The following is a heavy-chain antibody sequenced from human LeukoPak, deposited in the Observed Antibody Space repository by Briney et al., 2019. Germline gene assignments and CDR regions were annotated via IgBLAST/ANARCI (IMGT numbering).Heavy chain of an antibody. CDR1: GYTFTGYY. J-gene: IGHJ4*02. Sequence: ASVKVSCKASGYTFTGYYMHWVRQAPGQGLEWMGWINPNSGGTNYAQKFQGRVTMTRDTSISTAYMELSRLRSDDTAVYYCARVGYSSGWYADYWGPGTLVTVSS. V-gene: IGHV1-2*02. CDR2: INPNSGGT. CDR3: ARVGYSSGWYADY. D-gene: IGHD6-19*01.